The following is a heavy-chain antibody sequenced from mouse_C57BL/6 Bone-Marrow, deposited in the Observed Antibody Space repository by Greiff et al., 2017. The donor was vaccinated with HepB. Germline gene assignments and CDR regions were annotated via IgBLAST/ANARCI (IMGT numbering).Heavy chain of an antibody. D-gene: IGHD1-1*01. CDR3: ARPITTVVEWYFDV. CDR1: GFTFSDYG. V-gene: IGHV5-15*01. J-gene: IGHJ1*03. Sequence: EVQLVESGGGLVQPGGSLKLSCAASGFTFSDYGMAWVRQAPRKGPEWVAFISNLAYSIYYADTVTGRFTISRENAKNTLYLEMSSLRSEDTAMYYCARPITTVVEWYFDVWGTGTTVTVSS. CDR2: ISNLAYSI.